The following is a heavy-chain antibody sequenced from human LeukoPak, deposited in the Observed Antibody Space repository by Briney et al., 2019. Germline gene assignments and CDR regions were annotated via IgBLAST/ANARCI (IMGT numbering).Heavy chain of an antibody. Sequence: ASVKVSCKASGYSFNSFDINWVRQAAEQGLEWMGWMNPNSGNTGYAQKFQGRVTMTRNTSITTAYMELSSLTSEDTAVYYCARLTRYYYGMDVWGQGTTVTVSS. D-gene: IGHD1-14*01. CDR1: GYSFNSFD. J-gene: IGHJ6*02. V-gene: IGHV1-8*01. CDR2: MNPNSGNT. CDR3: ARLTRYYYGMDV.